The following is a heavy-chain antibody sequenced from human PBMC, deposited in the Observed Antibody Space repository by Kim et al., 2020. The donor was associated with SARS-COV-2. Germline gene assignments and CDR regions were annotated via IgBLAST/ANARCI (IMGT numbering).Heavy chain of an antibody. CDR2: FDPEDGET. J-gene: IGHJ6*02. V-gene: IGHV1-24*01. CDR3: ATGAAVAAADHYYYGMDV. D-gene: IGHD6-19*01. Sequence: ASVKVSCKVSGYTLTELSMHWVRQAPGKGLEWMGGFDPEDGETIYAQKFQGRVTMTEDTSTDTAYMELSSLRSEDTAVYYCATGAAVAAADHYYYGMDVWGQGTTVTVSS. CDR1: GYTLTELS.